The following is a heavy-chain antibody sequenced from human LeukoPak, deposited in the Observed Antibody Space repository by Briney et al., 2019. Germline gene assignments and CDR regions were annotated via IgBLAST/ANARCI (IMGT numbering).Heavy chain of an antibody. CDR1: RFTFSSYS. CDR3: ARDVRWLRFVFDY. D-gene: IGHD5-12*01. V-gene: IGHV3-48*02. J-gene: IGHJ4*02. Sequence: GGSLRLSCAASRFTFSSYSMNWVRQAPGKGLEWVSYISGSSGTIYYADSVKGRFTISRDNAKNSLYLQMNSLRDEDTAVYYRARDVRWLRFVFDYWGQGTLVTVSS. CDR2: ISGSSGTI.